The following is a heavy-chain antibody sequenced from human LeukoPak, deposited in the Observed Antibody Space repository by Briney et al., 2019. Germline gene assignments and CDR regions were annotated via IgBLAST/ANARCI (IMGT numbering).Heavy chain of an antibody. Sequence: PSETLSLTCTVSGGSISSSSYYWGWIRQPPGKGLEWIGSIYYSGSTYYNPSLKSRVTISVDTSKNQFSLKLSSVTAADTAVYYCARHRRWELPPGWFDPWGQGTLVTVSS. CDR3: ARHRRWELPPGWFDP. V-gene: IGHV4-39*01. CDR2: IYYSGST. CDR1: GGSISSSSYY. J-gene: IGHJ5*02. D-gene: IGHD1-26*01.